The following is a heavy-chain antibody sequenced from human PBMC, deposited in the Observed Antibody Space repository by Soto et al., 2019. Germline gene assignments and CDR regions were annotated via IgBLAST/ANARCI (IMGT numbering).Heavy chain of an antibody. CDR3: ARMGTSLGYCSSTSCFTYGMDV. D-gene: IGHD2-2*02. V-gene: IGHV1-69*13. J-gene: IGHJ6*02. CDR1: GYTFTSYG. Sequence: GASVKVSCKASGYTFTSYGISWVRQAPGQGLEWMGGIIPIFGTANYAQKFQGRVTITADESTSTAYMELSSLRSEDTAVYYCARMGTSLGYCSSTSCFTYGMDVWGQGTTVTVSS. CDR2: IIPIFGTA.